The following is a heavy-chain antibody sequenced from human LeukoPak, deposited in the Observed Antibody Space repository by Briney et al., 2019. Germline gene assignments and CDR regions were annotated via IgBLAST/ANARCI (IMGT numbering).Heavy chain of an antibody. J-gene: IGHJ5*02. CDR2: IYTSGST. V-gene: IGHV4-4*07. Sequence: PSETLSLTCTVSGGSISSYYWSWIRQPAGKGLEWIGRIYTSGSTNYNPSLKSRVTMSVDTSKDQFSLKLSSVTAADTAVYYCARDLAYYGDYVGFDPWGQGTLVTVSS. CDR1: GGSISSYY. CDR3: ARDLAYYGDYVGFDP. D-gene: IGHD4-17*01.